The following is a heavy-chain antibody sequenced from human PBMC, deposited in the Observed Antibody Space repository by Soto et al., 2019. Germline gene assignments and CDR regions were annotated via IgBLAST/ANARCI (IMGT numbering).Heavy chain of an antibody. V-gene: IGHV3-23*01. CDR1: GFIFNNYA. CDR3: AKTCNGASCSLFEN. J-gene: IGHJ4*02. D-gene: IGHD2-15*01. CDR2: ISGTGETT. Sequence: GGSLRLSCAASGFIFNNYAMAWVRQAPGKGLEWVSTISGTGETTYYADSVKGRFTISRDNSKNTLYLQMNSLRAEDTAVYYCAKTCNGASCSLFENWGRGALVTVSS.